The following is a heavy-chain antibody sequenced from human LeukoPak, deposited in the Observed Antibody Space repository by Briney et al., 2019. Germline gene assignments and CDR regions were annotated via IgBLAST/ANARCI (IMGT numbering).Heavy chain of an antibody. J-gene: IGHJ4*02. CDR2: ISGSGGST. CDR1: GFTFSSYA. CDR3: AKAQGYGSVFFDY. Sequence: GGSLRLSCAASGFTFSSYAMSLVRQAPGKGLEWVSAISGSGGSTYYADSVKGRFTISRDNSKNTLYLQMNSLRAEDTAVYYCAKAQGYGSVFFDYWGQGTLVTVSS. V-gene: IGHV3-23*01. D-gene: IGHD3-10*01.